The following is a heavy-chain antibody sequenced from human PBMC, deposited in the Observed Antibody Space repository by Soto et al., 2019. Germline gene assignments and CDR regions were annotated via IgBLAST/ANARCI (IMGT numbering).Heavy chain of an antibody. V-gene: IGHV3-23*04. CDR1: GFTVSSSY. CDR3: AKGTQWLADY. D-gene: IGHD6-19*01. J-gene: IGHJ4*02. CDR2: ISGSGGST. Sequence: EVQLVESGGGLIQPGGSLRLSCAASGFTVSSSYMSWVRQAPGKGLEWVSVISGSGGSTYYADSVKGRFTISRDNSKNTLYLQMNSLRAEDTAVYYCAKGTQWLADYWGQGTLVTVSS.